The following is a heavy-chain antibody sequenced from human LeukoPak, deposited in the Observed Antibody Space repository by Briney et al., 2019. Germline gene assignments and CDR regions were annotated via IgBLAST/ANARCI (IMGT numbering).Heavy chain of an antibody. CDR2: IWYDGSNK. V-gene: IGHV3-33*08. Sequence: GGSLRLSCAASGFTVSSNDMSWVRQDPGKGLEWVADIWYDGSNKYYADSVKGRFTISRDNSKNTLYLQMNSLRAEDTAVYYCARSYYYGSGSYYPFDYWGQETLVTVSS. J-gene: IGHJ4*02. CDR1: GFTVSSND. CDR3: ARSYYYGSGSYYPFDY. D-gene: IGHD3-10*01.